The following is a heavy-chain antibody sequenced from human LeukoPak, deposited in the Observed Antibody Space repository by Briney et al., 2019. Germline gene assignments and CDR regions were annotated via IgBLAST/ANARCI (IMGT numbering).Heavy chain of an antibody. CDR2: ISGSGSST. D-gene: IGHD3-10*01. J-gene: IGHJ4*02. CDR1: GFTFSSYA. CDR3: TTGSYYYFDY. Sequence: PGGSLRLSCAASGFTFSSYAMSWVRQAPGKGLEWVSAISGSGSSTYYADTVKGRFTISRDNSKNTLYLKMNSLRAEDTAVYYCTTGSYYYFDYWGQGTLVTVSS. V-gene: IGHV3-23*01.